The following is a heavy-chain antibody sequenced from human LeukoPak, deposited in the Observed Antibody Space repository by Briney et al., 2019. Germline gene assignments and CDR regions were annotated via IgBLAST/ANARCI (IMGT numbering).Heavy chain of an antibody. CDR3: AGAPTIFGVVIAS. Sequence: SGGSLRLSCAASGFTFSGYYMSWIRQAPGKGLEWVSYISSSSSYTNYADSVKGRFTISRDNAKNSLYLQMNSLRAEDTAVYYCAGAPTIFGVVIASWGQGTLVTVSS. V-gene: IGHV3-11*06. CDR1: GFTFSGYY. D-gene: IGHD3-3*01. J-gene: IGHJ4*02. CDR2: ISSSSSYT.